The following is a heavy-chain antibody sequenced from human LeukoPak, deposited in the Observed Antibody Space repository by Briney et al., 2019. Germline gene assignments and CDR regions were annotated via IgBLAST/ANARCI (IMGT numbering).Heavy chain of an antibody. CDR2: INSDGSST. V-gene: IGHV3-74*01. J-gene: IGHJ4*02. D-gene: IGHD3-10*01. CDR1: GSTFSSYW. CDR3: ARAGGFGDFDY. Sequence: PGGSLRLSCAASGSTFSSYWMYWVRQAPGKGLGWVSRINSDGSSTSYADSVKGRFTISRDNAKNTLYLQMNSLRAEDTAVYYCARAGGFGDFDYWGQGTLVTVSS.